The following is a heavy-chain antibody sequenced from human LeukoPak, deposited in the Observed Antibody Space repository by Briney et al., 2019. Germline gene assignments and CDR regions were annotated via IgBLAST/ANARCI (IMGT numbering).Heavy chain of an antibody. CDR3: AKTPAGSGGFDY. V-gene: IGHV4-59*01. Sequence: PSETLSLTCTVSGGSISNYYWSWIRQPPGKGLEWIGYIYYSGSTNYNPSLKSRVSIPIDTSKNRFSLRLSSVTAADTAVYYCAKTPAGSGGFDYWGQGTLVTVSS. CDR2: IYYSGST. J-gene: IGHJ4*02. CDR1: GGSISNYY. D-gene: IGHD2-15*01.